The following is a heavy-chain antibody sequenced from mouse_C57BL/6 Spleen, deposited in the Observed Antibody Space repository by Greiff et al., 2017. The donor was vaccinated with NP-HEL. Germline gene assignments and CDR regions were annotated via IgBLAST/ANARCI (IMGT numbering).Heavy chain of an antibody. Sequence: VQLQQSGPELVKPGASVKIPCKASGYTFTDYNMDWVKQSHGKSLEWIGDINPNNGGTIYNQKFKGKATLTVDKSSSTAYMELRSLTSEDTAVYYCARERGQLKQFAYWGQGTLVTVSA. V-gene: IGHV1-18*01. J-gene: IGHJ3*01. CDR2: INPNNGGT. D-gene: IGHD3-2*02. CDR1: GYTFTDYN. CDR3: ARERGQLKQFAY.